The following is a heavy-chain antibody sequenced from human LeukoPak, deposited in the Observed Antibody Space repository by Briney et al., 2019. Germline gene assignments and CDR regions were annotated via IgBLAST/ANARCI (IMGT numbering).Heavy chain of an antibody. CDR1: GGSFSGYY. Sequence: PSETLSLTCAVYGGSFSGYYWSWIRQPPGKGLEWIGEINHGGSTNYNPSLKSRVTISVDTSKNQFSLKLSSVTAADTAVYYCARDLYYYYGMDVWGQGTTVTVSS. CDR2: INHGGST. CDR3: ARDLYYYYGMDV. V-gene: IGHV4-34*01. J-gene: IGHJ6*02.